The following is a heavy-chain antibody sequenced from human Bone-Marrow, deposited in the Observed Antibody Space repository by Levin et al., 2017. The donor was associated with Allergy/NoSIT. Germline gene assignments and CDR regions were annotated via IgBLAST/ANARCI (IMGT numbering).Heavy chain of an antibody. V-gene: IGHV3-74*01. J-gene: IGHJ2*01. D-gene: IGHD4-11*01. Sequence: GGSLRLSCSASGFNFSSYWMHWVRQAPGKGLVWVSRINRDGSSTSYADSVKGRFTISRDNAKNTLYLQMNSLRAEDTSVYYCARDRVTTDWYFDLWRPGTLVTVAS. CDR1: GFNFSSYW. CDR3: ARDRVTTDWYFDL. CDR2: INRDGSST.